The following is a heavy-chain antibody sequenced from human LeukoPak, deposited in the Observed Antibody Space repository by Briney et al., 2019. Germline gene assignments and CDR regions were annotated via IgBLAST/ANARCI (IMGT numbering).Heavy chain of an antibody. D-gene: IGHD2-15*01. CDR1: GFIFNNYW. CDR3: ARQRRYCSGDNCYQRTFDY. Sequence: PGGSLRLSCAASGFIFNNYWISWVRQAPGEGLEWVANIKQDGSEKYYVDSMKGRFTISRDNAKNSLYLQMNSLRAEDTAVYYCARQRRYCSGDNCYQRTFDYWGQGTLVTVSS. V-gene: IGHV3-7*01. J-gene: IGHJ4*02. CDR2: IKQDGSEK.